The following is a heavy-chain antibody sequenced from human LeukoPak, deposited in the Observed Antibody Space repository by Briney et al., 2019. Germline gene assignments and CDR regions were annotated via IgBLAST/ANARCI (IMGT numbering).Heavy chain of an antibody. CDR1: GFTFSSYS. CDR3: ARGRAVFWSGLWTTYYYGMDV. V-gene: IGHV3-74*01. Sequence: PGGSLRLSCAASGFTFSSYSMHWVRQAPGKGLVWVSRINSDGSSTSYADSVKGRFAISRDNAKNTLYLQMNSLRAEDTAVYYCARGRAVFWSGLWTTYYYGMDVWGQGTTVTVSS. D-gene: IGHD3-3*01. CDR2: INSDGSST. J-gene: IGHJ6*02.